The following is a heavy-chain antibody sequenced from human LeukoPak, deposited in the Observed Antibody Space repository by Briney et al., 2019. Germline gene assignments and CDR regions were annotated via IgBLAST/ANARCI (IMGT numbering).Heavy chain of an antibody. CDR3: AKEPITMIRGAPFDY. Sequence: GGSLRLSCAASGFTFSSYAMNWVRQAPGKGLEWVSVIGGSGGSTYYADSVKGRFTISRDNSKNTLYLQMNSLRAEDTAVYYCAKEPITMIRGAPFDYWGQGTLVTVSS. CDR2: IGGSGGST. D-gene: IGHD3-10*01. CDR1: GFTFSSYA. J-gene: IGHJ4*02. V-gene: IGHV3-23*01.